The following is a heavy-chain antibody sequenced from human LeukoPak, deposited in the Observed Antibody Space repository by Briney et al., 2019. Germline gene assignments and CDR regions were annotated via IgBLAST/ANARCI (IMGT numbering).Heavy chain of an antibody. CDR2: IRYDGSNK. CDR1: GFTFSSYG. Sequence: GGSLRLSCAASGFTFSSYGMHWVRQAPGKGLEWVAVIRYDGSNKYHADSVKGRFTISRDNSKNTLYLQMNSLRAEDTAVYYCARDPGGMDVWGKGTTVTVSS. V-gene: IGHV3-33*01. CDR3: ARDPGGMDV. J-gene: IGHJ6*04.